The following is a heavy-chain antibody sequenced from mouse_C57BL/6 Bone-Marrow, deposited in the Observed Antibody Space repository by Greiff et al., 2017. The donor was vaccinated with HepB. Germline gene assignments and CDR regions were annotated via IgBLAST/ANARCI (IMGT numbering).Heavy chain of an antibody. D-gene: IGHD1-1*01. CDR2: IYPGDGDT. V-gene: IGHV1-80*01. J-gene: IGHJ2*01. CDR1: GYAFSSYW. CDR3: ARLTENYYGYFDY. Sequence: VQLQQSGAELVKPGASVKISCKASGYAFSSYWMNWVKQRPGKGLEWIGQIYPGDGDTNYNGKFKGKATLTADKSSSTAYMQLSSLTSEDSAVYFCARLTENYYGYFDYWGQGTTLTVSS.